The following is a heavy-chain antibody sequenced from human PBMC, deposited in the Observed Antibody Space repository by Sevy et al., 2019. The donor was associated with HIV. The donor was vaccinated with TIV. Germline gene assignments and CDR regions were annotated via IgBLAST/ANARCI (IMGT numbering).Heavy chain of an antibody. CDR1: GASISGGGYY. V-gene: IGHV4-31*03. J-gene: IGHJ4*01. D-gene: IGHD3-16*01. CDR3: ARVEGGFPHDYDSRGVEY. Sequence: SETLSLTCTVSGASISGGGYYWTWIRHHPGKGLEWIGHINYSGGAYYIPSLKSRLTISMDTSNNQYSLRLSSVTAADTAVYYCARVEGGFPHDYDSRGVEYWGHGTLVTVSS. CDR2: INYSGGA.